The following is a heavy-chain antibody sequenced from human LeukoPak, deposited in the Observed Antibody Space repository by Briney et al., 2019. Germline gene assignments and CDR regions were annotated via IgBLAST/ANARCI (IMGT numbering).Heavy chain of an antibody. CDR3: AKDKAPLYSGYDWDLDF. J-gene: IGHJ4*02. V-gene: IGHV3-9*01. CDR2: ISWNSGSI. CDR1: GFTFHQYA. Sequence: PGGSLRLSCAASGFTFHQYAIHWVRQVPGKGLEWVSGISWNSGSIGYADSVRGRFTISRDNAKNSVYLQMNSLRAEDTALYYWAKDKAPLYSGYDWDLDFWGQGTLVIVSS. D-gene: IGHD5-12*01.